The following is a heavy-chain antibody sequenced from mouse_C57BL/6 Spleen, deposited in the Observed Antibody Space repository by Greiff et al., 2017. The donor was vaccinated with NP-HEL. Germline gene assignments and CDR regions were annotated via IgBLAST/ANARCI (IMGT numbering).Heavy chain of an antibody. CDR2: INPSNGGT. V-gene: IGHV1-53*01. CDR3: ATKDY. Sequence: QVQLQQPGTELVKPGASVKLSCTGQGLEWIGNINPSNGGTNYNEKFKSKATLTVDKSSSTAYMQLSSLTSEDSAVYYCATKDYWGQGTTLTVSS. J-gene: IGHJ2*01.